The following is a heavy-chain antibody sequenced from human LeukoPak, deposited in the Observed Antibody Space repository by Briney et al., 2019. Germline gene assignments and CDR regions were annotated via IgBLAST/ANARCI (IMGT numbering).Heavy chain of an antibody. J-gene: IGHJ5*02. CDR3: ATEIVFAPFDH. CDR2: FDPQADVI. D-gene: IGHD2-15*01. V-gene: IGHV1-24*01. Sequence: ASVKVSCKASGYTFTGYYMHWVRQAPGQGLEWMGGFDPQADVIIYAEDLQGRVTMTEDTSTDTAYMELSSLAYEDTAVYYCATEIVFAPFDHWGQGTLVTVSS. CDR1: GYTFTGYY.